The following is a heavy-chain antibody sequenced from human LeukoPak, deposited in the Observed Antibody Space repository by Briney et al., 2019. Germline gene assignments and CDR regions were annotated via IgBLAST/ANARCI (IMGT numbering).Heavy chain of an antibody. CDR3: ARIHIVVVPAAMYYFDY. J-gene: IGHJ4*02. D-gene: IGHD2-2*01. Sequence: SETLSLTCTVSGGSISSSSYYWGWIRQPPGKGLEWIGSIYYSGSTYYNPSLKSRVTISVDTSKNQFSLKLSSVTAADTAVYYCARIHIVVVPAAMYYFDYWGQGTPVTVSS. CDR1: GGSISSSSYY. CDR2: IYYSGST. V-gene: IGHV4-39*01.